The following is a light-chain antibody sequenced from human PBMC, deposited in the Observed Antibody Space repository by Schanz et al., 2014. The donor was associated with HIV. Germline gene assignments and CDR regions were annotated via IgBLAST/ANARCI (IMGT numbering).Light chain of an antibody. CDR3: SSYPSNRTRV. V-gene: IGLV2-8*01. Sequence: QSALTQPPSASGSPGQSVTISCTGTSSDVGGYNYVSWYQHHPAKPPKLIIYEVNKRPSGIPNRFSGSKSGNTASLTVSGLQAEDEADYYCSSYPSNRTRVFGGGTKLTVL. CDR1: SSDVGGYNY. CDR2: EVN. J-gene: IGLJ3*02.